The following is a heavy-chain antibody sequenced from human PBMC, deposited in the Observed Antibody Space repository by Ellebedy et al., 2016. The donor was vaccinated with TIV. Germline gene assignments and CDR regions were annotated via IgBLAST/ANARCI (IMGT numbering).Heavy chain of an antibody. D-gene: IGHD3-3*01. CDR3: AKDQEWKQPFDS. V-gene: IGHV3-23*01. J-gene: IGHJ4*02. CDR1: GFTFSNYA. Sequence: HGGSLRLSCAASGFTFSNYAMSWVRQAPGKGLEWVSVISANGGSTYNADSVKGRFTISRDNSKNTLYLQMNSLRVEDTAVYYCAKDQEWKQPFDSWGQGALVTVSS. CDR2: ISANGGST.